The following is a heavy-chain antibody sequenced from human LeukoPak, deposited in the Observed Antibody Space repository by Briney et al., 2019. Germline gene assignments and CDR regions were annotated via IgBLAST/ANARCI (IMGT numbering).Heavy chain of an antibody. J-gene: IGHJ5*02. V-gene: IGHV1-8*01. Sequence: ASVKVSCKASGYTFTIYDINWVRQATGQGLEWMGWINPNSGNTGYAQKLQGRVTMTRNTSIRTAYMELSRLRSEDTAVYYCAREGHHIAAAGTYPENWFDPWGQGTLVTVSS. CDR1: GYTFTIYD. D-gene: IGHD6-13*01. CDR2: INPNSGNT. CDR3: AREGHHIAAAGTYPENWFDP.